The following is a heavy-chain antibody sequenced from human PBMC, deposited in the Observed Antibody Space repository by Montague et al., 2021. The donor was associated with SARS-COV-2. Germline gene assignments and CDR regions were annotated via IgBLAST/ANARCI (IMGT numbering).Heavy chain of an antibody. J-gene: IGHJ4*02. Sequence: SLRLSCAASGFAFSNYAMSWVRQAPGKGLEWVSAITGSGSNTYYADSMKGRFTILRDSSRSTLYLQINSLRAEDTAVYYCARQNWNDGGDYWGQGTLVTVSS. CDR3: ARQNWNDGGDY. D-gene: IGHD1-1*01. V-gene: IGHV3-23*01. CDR2: ITGSGSNT. CDR1: GFAFSNYA.